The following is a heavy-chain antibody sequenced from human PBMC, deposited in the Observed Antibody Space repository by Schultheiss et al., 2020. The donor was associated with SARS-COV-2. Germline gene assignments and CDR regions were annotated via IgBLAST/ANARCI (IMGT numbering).Heavy chain of an antibody. CDR3: ARDGGSYYGSDY. CDR2: INHSGST. D-gene: IGHD1-26*01. Sequence: SETLSLTCAVYGGSFSGYYWSWIRQPPGKGLEWIGEINHSGSTNYNPSLKSRVTISVDTSKNQFSLKLSSVTAADTAVYYCARDGGSYYGSDYWGQGTLVTVSS. V-gene: IGHV4-34*01. CDR1: GGSFSGYY. J-gene: IGHJ4*02.